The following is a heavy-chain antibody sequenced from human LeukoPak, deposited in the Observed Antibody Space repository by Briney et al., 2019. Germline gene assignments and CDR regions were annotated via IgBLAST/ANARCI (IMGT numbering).Heavy chain of an antibody. J-gene: IGHJ5*02. D-gene: IGHD3-16*01. CDR3: ARSMIGGVGGWFDP. CDR1: GGTFSSYA. CDR2: IIPILGTT. Sequence: SVKVSCKASGGTFSSYAFSWVRQAPGQGRQWMGGIIPILGTTNYAQQFQGRVTMTTDESTSTAFMELSSLRSEDTAVYYCARSMIGGVGGWFDPWGQGTLVTVSS. V-gene: IGHV1-69*05.